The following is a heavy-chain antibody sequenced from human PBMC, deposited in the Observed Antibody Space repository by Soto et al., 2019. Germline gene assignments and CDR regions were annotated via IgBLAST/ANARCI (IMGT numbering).Heavy chain of an antibody. V-gene: IGHV3-30*18. CDR3: AKDDRYYGSGRNPPSLDY. J-gene: IGHJ4*02. CDR2: ISYDGSNK. CDR1: GFTCSSYG. Sequence: QVQLVESGGGVGQPGRSLRLSCAASGFTCSSYGMHWVRQAPGTGLEWVAVISYDGSNKYYADSVKGRFTISRDNSKNTLYLQMNSLRAEDTAAYYCAKDDRYYGSGRNPPSLDYWGQGTLVTVSS. D-gene: IGHD3-10*01.